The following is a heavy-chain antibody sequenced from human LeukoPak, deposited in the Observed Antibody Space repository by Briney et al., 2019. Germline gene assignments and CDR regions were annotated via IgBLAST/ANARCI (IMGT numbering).Heavy chain of an antibody. Sequence: SETLSLTCTVSGGSISSYYWSWIRQPPGKGLEWIGYIYYSGSTNYNPSLKSRVTISVDTSKNQFSLKLSSMTAADTAVYYCARVMVVPAAMYDYWGQGTLVTVSS. D-gene: IGHD2-2*01. CDR1: GGSISSYY. V-gene: IGHV4-59*01. CDR2: IYYSGST. CDR3: ARVMVVPAAMYDY. J-gene: IGHJ4*02.